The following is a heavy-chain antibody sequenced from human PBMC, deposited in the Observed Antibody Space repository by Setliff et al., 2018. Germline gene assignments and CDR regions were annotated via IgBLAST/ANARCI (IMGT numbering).Heavy chain of an antibody. V-gene: IGHV3-30*03. CDR3: ARDVYDFRTGLGGP. D-gene: IGHD3-3*01. J-gene: IGHJ5*02. CDR1: GFTVSTFS. CDR2: ISDDGTNE. Sequence: GGSLRLSCAASGFTVSTFSMHWVRQAPVKGLEWVATISDDGTNEFYADSVKGRFTISRDNARNSLYLQMNSLRVDDTAVYYCARDVYDFRTGLGGPWGQGTRVTVSS.